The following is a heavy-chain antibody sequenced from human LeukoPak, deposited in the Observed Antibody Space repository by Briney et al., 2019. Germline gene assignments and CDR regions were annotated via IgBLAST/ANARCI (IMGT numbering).Heavy chain of an antibody. D-gene: IGHD4-17*01. CDR3: ARGHFGDPYNFDY. Sequence: GGSLRLSCATSGFTFSYYAIHWVRQVPGKGLEYVSAISSNGATTYYANSVKGRFTISRDNSKNTVHLQMGSLTTEDMAVYYCARGHFGDPYNFDYWGQGALVTVSS. CDR2: ISSNGATT. V-gene: IGHV3-64*01. CDR1: GFTFSYYA. J-gene: IGHJ4*02.